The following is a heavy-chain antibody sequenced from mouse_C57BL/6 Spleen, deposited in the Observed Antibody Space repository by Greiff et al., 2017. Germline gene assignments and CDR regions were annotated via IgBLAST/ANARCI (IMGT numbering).Heavy chain of an antibody. V-gene: IGHV3-6*01. CDR2: ISYDGSN. CDR3: AREGIYDYDGRGYYAMDY. J-gene: IGHJ4*01. D-gene: IGHD2-4*01. CDR1: GYSITSGYY. Sequence: DVKLVESGPGLVKPSQSLSLTCSVTGYSITSGYYWNWIRQFPGNKLEWMGYISYDGSNNYNPSLKNRISITRDTSKNQFFLKLNSVTTEDTATYYCAREGIYDYDGRGYYAMDYWGQGTSVTVSS.